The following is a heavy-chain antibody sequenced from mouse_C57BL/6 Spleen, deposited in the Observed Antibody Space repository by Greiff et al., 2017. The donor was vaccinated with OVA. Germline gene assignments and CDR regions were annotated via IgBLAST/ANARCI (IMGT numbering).Heavy chain of an antibody. J-gene: IGHJ2*01. CDR2: INPKNGGT. Sequence: EVQLQQSGPELVKPGASVKMSCKASGYTFTDYNMHWVKQTHGKSLEWIGYINPKNGGTSYNQKSKGKATLTVNKSSSTADMELRSLTSEDSAVYYCARRALTGTGDYWGQGTTLTVSS. CDR3: ARRALTGTGDY. V-gene: IGHV1-22*01. D-gene: IGHD4-1*01. CDR1: GYTFTDYN.